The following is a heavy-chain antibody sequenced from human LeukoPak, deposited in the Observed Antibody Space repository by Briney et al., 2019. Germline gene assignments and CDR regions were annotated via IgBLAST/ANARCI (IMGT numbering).Heavy chain of an antibody. CDR3: AKDESSDRGDPIDY. V-gene: IGHV3-23*01. CDR1: GFTFSSYA. Sequence: GRSLRLSCAASGFTFSSYAMSWVRQAPGKGLEWVSAISGSGGSTYYADSVKGRFTISRDNSKNTLYLQMNSPRAEDTAVYYCAKDESSDRGDPIDYWGQGTLVTVSS. D-gene: IGHD3-16*01. J-gene: IGHJ4*02. CDR2: ISGSGGST.